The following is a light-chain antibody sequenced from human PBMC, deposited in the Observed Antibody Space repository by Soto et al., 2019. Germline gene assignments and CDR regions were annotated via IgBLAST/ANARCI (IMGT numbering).Light chain of an antibody. CDR1: NSDIGPYNY. CDR2: DVN. CDR3: SSYTSTTTVII. V-gene: IGLV2-14*01. Sequence: QSALTQPASVSGSPGQSVTISCTGTNSDIGPYNYVTWYQKHPGTAPKLIIYDVNNRPSGISNRFSGSKSGNTASLTISGLQAEDEADYYCSSYTSTTTVIIFGGGTKVTVL. J-gene: IGLJ2*01.